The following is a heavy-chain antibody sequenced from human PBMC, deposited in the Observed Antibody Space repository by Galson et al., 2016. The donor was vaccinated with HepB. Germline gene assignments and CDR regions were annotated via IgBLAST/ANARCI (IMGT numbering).Heavy chain of an antibody. CDR1: GGSISVDYFF. Sequence: SETLSLTCTVSGGSISVDYFFWVWIRQSPGTGLEWIGSVDNSWRSYYNPSLKRRVPISIDTPKNQLSLQLTSATAADTALYYCARHGETFGVPSANPWFDPWGQGTLVAVSS. CDR3: ARHGETFGVPSANPWFDP. V-gene: IGHV4-39*01. D-gene: IGHD3-3*01. J-gene: IGHJ5*02. CDR2: VDNSWRS.